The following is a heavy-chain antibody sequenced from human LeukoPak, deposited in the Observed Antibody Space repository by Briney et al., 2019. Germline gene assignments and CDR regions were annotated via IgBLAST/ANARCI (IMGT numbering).Heavy chain of an antibody. V-gene: IGHV4-38-2*02. J-gene: IGHJ4*02. CDR2: VFQSGST. D-gene: IGHD6-13*01. CDR1: GYSIGSGYH. Sequence: SETLSLTCGVSGYSIGSGYHWGWIRQPPGKGLEWIGNVFQSGSTYYNPSLKSRVTISVDTSKNQFSLKLTSVTAADTAVYYCARERSSSWFIEFWGQGILVTVSS. CDR3: ARERSSSWFIEF.